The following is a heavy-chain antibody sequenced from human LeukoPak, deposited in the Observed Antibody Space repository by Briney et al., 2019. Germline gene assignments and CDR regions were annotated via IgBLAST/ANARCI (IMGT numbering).Heavy chain of an antibody. CDR2: ISGSGGST. Sequence: GGSLRLSCAASGFTFSSYAMSWVRQAPGEGLEWVSAISGSGGSTYYADSVKGRFTISRDNSKNTLYLQMNSLRAEDTAVYYCAKVRTYGDYGFDYWGQGTLVTVSS. CDR1: GFTFSSYA. CDR3: AKVRTYGDYGFDY. J-gene: IGHJ4*02. V-gene: IGHV3-23*01. D-gene: IGHD4-17*01.